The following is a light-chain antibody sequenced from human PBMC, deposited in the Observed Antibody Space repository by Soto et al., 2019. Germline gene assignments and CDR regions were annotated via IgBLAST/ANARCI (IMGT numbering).Light chain of an antibody. CDR1: QSISNW. Sequence: DIQMTQSPSTLSASVGDRVTITCRASQSISNWLAWYQQKPGKAPKLLLYKASTLQSGVPSRFSGSGSGTEFTLTISSLQPDDFATDYCQQYNSYPYTVGQWTKLEIK. J-gene: IGKJ2*01. CDR2: KAS. CDR3: QQYNSYPYT. V-gene: IGKV1-5*03.